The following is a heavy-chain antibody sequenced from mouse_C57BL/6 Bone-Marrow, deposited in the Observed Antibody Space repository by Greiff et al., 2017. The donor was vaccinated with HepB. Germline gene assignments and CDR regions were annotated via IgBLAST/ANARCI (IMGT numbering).Heavy chain of an antibody. Sequence: EVQLQQSGPVLVKPGASVKMSCKASGYTFTDYYMNWVKQSHGKSLEWIGVINPYNGGTSYNQKFKGKATLTVDKSSSTAYMELNSLTSEDSAVYYCARSGGVYYGNSYYFDYWGQGTTLTVSS. CDR2: INPYNGGT. CDR3: ARSGGVYYGNSYYFDY. V-gene: IGHV1-19*01. J-gene: IGHJ2*01. CDR1: GYTFTDYY. D-gene: IGHD2-1*01.